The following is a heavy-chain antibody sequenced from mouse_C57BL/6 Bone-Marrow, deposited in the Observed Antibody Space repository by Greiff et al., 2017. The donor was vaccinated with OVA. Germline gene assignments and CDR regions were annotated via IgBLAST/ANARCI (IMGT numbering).Heavy chain of an antibody. CDR2: ISDGGSYT. D-gene: IGHD3-2*02. CDR1: GFTFSSYA. CDR3: AREYDSSGSFAD. J-gene: IGHJ3*01. Sequence: EVKLMESGGGLVKPGGSLKLSCAASGFTFSSYAMSWVRQTPEKMLEWVATISDGGSYTYYPDNVKGRFTISRDNAKNNLYLQMSHLKSEDTAMYYCAREYDSSGSFADWGQGTLVTVSA. V-gene: IGHV5-4*01.